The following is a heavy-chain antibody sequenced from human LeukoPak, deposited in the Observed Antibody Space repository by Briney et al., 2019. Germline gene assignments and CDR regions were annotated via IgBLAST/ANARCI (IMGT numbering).Heavy chain of an antibody. D-gene: IGHD5-12*01. Sequence: ASVKVSCKASGYTFTCYYMHWVRQAPGQGLEWMGWINPNSGGTNYAQKFQGRVTMTRDTSISTAYMELSRLRSDDTAVYYCARAGGYSGYGVFDYWGQGTLVTVSS. V-gene: IGHV1-2*02. CDR3: ARAGGYSGYGVFDY. J-gene: IGHJ4*02. CDR2: INPNSGGT. CDR1: GYTFTCYY.